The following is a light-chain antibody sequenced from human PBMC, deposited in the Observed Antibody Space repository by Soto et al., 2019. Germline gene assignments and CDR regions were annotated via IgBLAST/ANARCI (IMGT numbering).Light chain of an antibody. CDR3: QQRRNWPLT. V-gene: IGKV3-11*01. Sequence: PGERATLSCRASQSVSSNLAWYQQKPGQAPRLLIYDASNRATGIPVRFSGSGSGTDFTLTISSLEPEDFAVYYCQQRRNWPLTFGGGTKVEIK. CDR1: QSVSSN. CDR2: DAS. J-gene: IGKJ4*01.